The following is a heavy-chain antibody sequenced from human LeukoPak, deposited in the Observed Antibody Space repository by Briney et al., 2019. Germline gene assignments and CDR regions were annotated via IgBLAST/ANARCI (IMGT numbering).Heavy chain of an antibody. CDR3: ARVADYVWGSYRPYYYYMDV. D-gene: IGHD3-16*02. CDR2: INWNGGST. J-gene: IGHJ6*03. V-gene: IGHV3-20*04. CDR1: GFTFDDYG. Sequence: GGSLRLSCAASGFTFDDYGMSWVRQAPGKGLEWVSGINWNGGSTGYADSVKGRFTISRDNAKNSLYLQMNSLRAEDTALYYCARVADYVWGSYRPYYYYMDVWGKGTTVTVSS.